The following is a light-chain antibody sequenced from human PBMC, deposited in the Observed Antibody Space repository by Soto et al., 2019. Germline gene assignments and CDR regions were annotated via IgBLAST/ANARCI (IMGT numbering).Light chain of an antibody. V-gene: IGKV4-1*01. Sequence: IVMTQSPASLTVSLGARATINCKSSQSVFYSSNNKNYLAWYQQKPGQSPKLLIYWASTRESGVPDRFSGSGSGTDFTLTISSLQAGDVAVYYCQQYYSTPRTFGQGTHWRL. J-gene: IGKJ5*01. CDR2: WAS. CDR3: QQYYSTPRT. CDR1: QSVFYSSNNKNY.